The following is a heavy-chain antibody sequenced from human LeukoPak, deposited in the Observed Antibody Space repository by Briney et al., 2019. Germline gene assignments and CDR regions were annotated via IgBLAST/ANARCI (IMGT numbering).Heavy chain of an antibody. V-gene: IGHV1-69*13. J-gene: IGHJ6*02. CDR2: IIPIFGTA. D-gene: IGHD3-3*01. CDR3: ARDGSLRFLEWLYPPYGMDV. CDR1: GGTFSSYA. Sequence: GASVKVSCKASGGTFSSYAISWVRQAPGQGLEWMGGIIPIFGTANYAQKFQGRVTITADESTSTAYMELSSLRSEDTAVYYCARDGSLRFLEWLYPPYGMDVRGQGTTVTVSS.